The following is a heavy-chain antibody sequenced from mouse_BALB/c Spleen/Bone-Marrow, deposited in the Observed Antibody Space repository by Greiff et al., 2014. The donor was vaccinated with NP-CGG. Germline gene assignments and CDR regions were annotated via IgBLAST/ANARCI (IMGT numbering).Heavy chain of an antibody. Sequence: QVQPEESGPGLVAPSHCLSITCTVSGFPFTNYCVHWVRQPPGQGLEWLGVIWAGGSTNYNSALMSRLSITKDNSKSQVFLKMNSLKTDATAMYYCSRDRYYDYYFDYWGQGTTLTVSS. CDR1: GFPFTNYC. CDR2: IWAGGST. J-gene: IGHJ2*01. CDR3: SRDRYYDYYFDY. D-gene: IGHD2-4*01. V-gene: IGHV2-9*02.